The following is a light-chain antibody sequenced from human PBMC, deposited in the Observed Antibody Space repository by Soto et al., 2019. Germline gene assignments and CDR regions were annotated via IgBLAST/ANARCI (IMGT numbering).Light chain of an antibody. CDR2: GAS. CDR1: ETVSSN. CDR3: QQYNNWPRT. J-gene: IGKJ1*01. V-gene: IGKV3-15*01. Sequence: VMSQSLSTLSVSPGERATLSCRASETVSSNLAWYQQKLGQAPRLLIYGASTRATGIPARFSGSGSGTEFTLTISSLQSEDFAVYYCQQYNNWPRTFGQGTKVDIK.